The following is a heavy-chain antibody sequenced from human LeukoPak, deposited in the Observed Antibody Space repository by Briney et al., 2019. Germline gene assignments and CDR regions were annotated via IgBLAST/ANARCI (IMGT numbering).Heavy chain of an antibody. V-gene: IGHV3-7*01. CDR2: IKQDGSEK. CDR3: AKDPPTVMANAFHI. Sequence: GGSLRLSCAASGFTFSSYWMSWVRQAPGKGLEWVANIKQDGSEKYYVDSVKGRFTISRDNAKNSLYLQMNSLRAEDTAVYSCAKDPPTVMANAFHIWGQGTMVTVS. J-gene: IGHJ3*02. CDR1: GFTFSSYW. D-gene: IGHD5-18*01.